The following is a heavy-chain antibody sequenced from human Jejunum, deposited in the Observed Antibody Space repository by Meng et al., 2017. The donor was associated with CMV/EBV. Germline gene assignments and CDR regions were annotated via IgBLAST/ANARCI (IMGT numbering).Heavy chain of an antibody. D-gene: IGHD3-10*01. CDR1: IGSFY. Sequence: IGSFYWTWIRQTPEKGLEWIVYISSSGTTNYNPSLKSRLTMSVDASQNQFSLNLRSVTAADTAVYHCARGRVYYYGWNPPYAMDVWGRGTTVTVSS. V-gene: IGHV4-59*01. CDR3: ARGRVYYYGWNPPYAMDV. J-gene: IGHJ6*02. CDR2: ISSSGTT.